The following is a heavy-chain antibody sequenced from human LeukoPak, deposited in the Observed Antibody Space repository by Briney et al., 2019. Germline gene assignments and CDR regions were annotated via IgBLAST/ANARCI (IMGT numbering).Heavy chain of an antibody. J-gene: IGHJ4*02. CDR2: ISWNSGRV. CDR3: ARERITMIVVVPDFDY. D-gene: IGHD3-22*01. Sequence: GGSLRLSCAASGLTFDDYAIHWVRQAPGKGLEWVSGISWNSGRVGYADSVKGRITITRDNAKNSVYLQMNSLRAEDTAVYYCARERITMIVVVPDFDYWGQGTLVTVSS. CDR1: GLTFDDYA. V-gene: IGHV3-9*01.